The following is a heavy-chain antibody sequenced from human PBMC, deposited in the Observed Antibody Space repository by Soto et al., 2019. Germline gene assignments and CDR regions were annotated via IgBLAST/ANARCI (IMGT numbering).Heavy chain of an antibody. CDR3: ARGWGYDSNDYYYAY. CDR1: GGTFSRHA. D-gene: IGHD3-22*01. J-gene: IGHJ4*02. V-gene: IGHV1-69*01. CDR2: IIPIFGTA. Sequence: QVQLVQSGAEVRKPGSSVKVSCKASGGTFSRHAISWVRQAPGQGLEWMGGIIPIFGTANHAQKFQGRVTIIAEDSTSTVYMELSSLRSEDTAMYYCARGWGYDSNDYYYAYWGQGTVVILSS.